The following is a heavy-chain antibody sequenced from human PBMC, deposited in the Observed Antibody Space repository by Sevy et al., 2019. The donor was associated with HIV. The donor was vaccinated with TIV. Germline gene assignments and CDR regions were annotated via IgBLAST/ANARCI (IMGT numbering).Heavy chain of an antibody. CDR1: GFTFSSYS. Sequence: GGSLRLSCAASGFTFSSYSMNWVRQAPGKGLEWVSSISGSSSYIYYADSVKGRFTISRDNAKNSLYLQMKSLRAEDMAVYYWARVHQQPGHWYFDLWGRGTLVTVSS. J-gene: IGHJ2*01. D-gene: IGHD6-13*01. CDR2: ISGSSSYI. V-gene: IGHV3-21*01. CDR3: ARVHQQPGHWYFDL.